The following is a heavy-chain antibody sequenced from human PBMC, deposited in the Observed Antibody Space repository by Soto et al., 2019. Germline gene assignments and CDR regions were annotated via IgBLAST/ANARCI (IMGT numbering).Heavy chain of an antibody. CDR1: GVSISSSSYY. D-gene: IGHD3-10*01. Sequence: PAEPLSLTCTFSGVSISSSSYYCGGIRQRPWKGLEWIGSIYYSGSTYDNPSLKSRVTISVDTSTNQFSLKLSSGTAADTAVYYSTRHTGNMDARTIDDWGQGTPVTVSS. J-gene: IGHJ4*01. CDR3: TRHTGNMDARTIDD. CDR2: IYYSGST. V-gene: IGHV4-39*01.